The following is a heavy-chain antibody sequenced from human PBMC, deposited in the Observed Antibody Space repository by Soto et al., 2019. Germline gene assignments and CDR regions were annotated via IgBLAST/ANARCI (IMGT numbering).Heavy chain of an antibody. CDR2: IFYRGNT. Sequence: SETLSLTCAVSGVSISSGNWWTWVRQTPQRGLEYIGEIFYRGNTYHNPSLKSRVTISVDTSKNQFSLRLSSVTAADTAVYYCARRVMGNIWYFDYWGQGALVTVS. CDR3: ARRVMGNIWYFDY. V-gene: IGHV4-4*02. CDR1: GVSISSGNW. J-gene: IGHJ4*02. D-gene: IGHD2-21*01.